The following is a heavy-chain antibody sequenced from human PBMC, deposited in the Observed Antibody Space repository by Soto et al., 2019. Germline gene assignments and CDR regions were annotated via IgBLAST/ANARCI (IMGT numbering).Heavy chain of an antibody. D-gene: IGHD3-16*02. CDR3: ARDPAYYVWGSYRSEDFCFDY. V-gene: IGHV3-21*01. Sequence: EVQLVESGGGLVKPGGSLRLSCAASGFTFSSYSMNWVRQAPGKGLEWVSSISSSSSYIYYADSVKGRFTISRDNAKNSLYLQMNSLRAEDTAVYYCARDPAYYVWGSYRSEDFCFDYWGQGTLVTVSS. CDR2: ISSSSSYI. J-gene: IGHJ4*02. CDR1: GFTFSSYS.